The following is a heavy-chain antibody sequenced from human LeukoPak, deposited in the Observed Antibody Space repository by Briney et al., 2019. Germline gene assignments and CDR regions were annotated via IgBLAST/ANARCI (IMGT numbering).Heavy chain of an antibody. D-gene: IGHD3-3*01. CDR2: IYYSGST. Sequence: KTSETLSLTCTVPGGSISSYYWSWIRQPPGKGLEWIGYIYYSGSTNYNPSLKSRVTISVDTSKNQFSLKLSSVTAADTAVYYCARARNDFWSGYYSPFDYWGQGTLVTVSS. CDR3: ARARNDFWSGYYSPFDY. CDR1: GGSISSYY. J-gene: IGHJ4*02. V-gene: IGHV4-59*01.